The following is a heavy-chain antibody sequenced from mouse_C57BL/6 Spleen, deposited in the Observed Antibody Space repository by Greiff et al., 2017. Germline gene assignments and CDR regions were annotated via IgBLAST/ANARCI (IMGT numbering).Heavy chain of an antibody. CDR1: GYTFTDYN. V-gene: IGHV1-22*01. Sequence: EVQLQQSGPELVKPGASVKMSCKASGYTFTDYNMHWVKQSHGKSLEWIGYINPNNGGTSYHQKFKGKATLTVTKSSSTAYMELRSLTSEDSAVYYCARRAAYYSNYGLAYWGQGTLVTVSA. CDR3: ARRAAYYSNYGLAY. CDR2: INPNNGGT. D-gene: IGHD2-5*01. J-gene: IGHJ3*01.